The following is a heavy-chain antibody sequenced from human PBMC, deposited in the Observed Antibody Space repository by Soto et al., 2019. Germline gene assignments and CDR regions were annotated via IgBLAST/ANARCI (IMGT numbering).Heavy chain of an antibody. CDR1: GYTFTSYA. D-gene: IGHD3-16*01. V-gene: IGHV1-3*01. CDR3: ARDRFWGYRYYYYYYMDV. CDR2: INAGNGNT. Sequence: ASVKVSCKASGYTFTSYAMHWVRQAPGQRLEWKGRINAGNGNTKYSQKFQGRVTITRDTSASTAYMELSSLRSEDTAVYYCARDRFWGYRYYYYYYMDVWGKGTTVTVSS. J-gene: IGHJ6*03.